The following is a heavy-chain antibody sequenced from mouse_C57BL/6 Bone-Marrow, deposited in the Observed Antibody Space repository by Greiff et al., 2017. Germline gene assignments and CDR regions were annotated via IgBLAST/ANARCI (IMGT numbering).Heavy chain of an antibody. V-gene: IGHV5-6*01. CDR3: ARRGQLRLRDAMDY. Sequence: EVHLVESGGDLVKPGGSLKLSCAASGFTFSSYGMSWVRQTPDKRLAWVATISSGGSYTYYPDSVKGRFTISRDNAKNTLYLQMSSLTSEDTAMYYCARRGQLRLRDAMDYWGQGTSVTVSS. D-gene: IGHD3-2*02. J-gene: IGHJ4*01. CDR1: GFTFSSYG. CDR2: ISSGGSYT.